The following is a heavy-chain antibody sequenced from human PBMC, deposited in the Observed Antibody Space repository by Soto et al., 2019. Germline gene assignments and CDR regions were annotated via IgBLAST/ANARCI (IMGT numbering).Heavy chain of an antibody. CDR2: ISYDGTNK. V-gene: IGHV3-30*18. Sequence: QVQLVESGGGVVQPGRSLRLSCAASGFTFSSYGMHWVRQAPGKGLEWVAVISYDGTNKYYADSVKGRFTISRDNSKNPLYLQMNSLRAEDTAVYYCAKDNGDTLGVVAVWGQGTTVTVSS. CDR1: GFTFSSYG. J-gene: IGHJ6*02. D-gene: IGHD4-17*01. CDR3: AKDNGDTLGVVAV.